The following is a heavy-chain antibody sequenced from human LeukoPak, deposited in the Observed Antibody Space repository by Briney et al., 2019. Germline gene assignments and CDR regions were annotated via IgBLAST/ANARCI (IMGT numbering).Heavy chain of an antibody. CDR1: GCTFTSFF. CDR3: TREVRYTRHYDY. V-gene: IGHV1-2*02. CDR2: INPSTGGT. D-gene: IGHD3-16*02. Sequence: ASVKVSCKASGCTFTSFFIHWVRRAPGQELEWMGCINPSTGGTTFAQRFQGRVTLTRDTSISTAYLDLSGLTSDDTAIYYCTREVRYTRHYDYWGQGTPVTVSS. J-gene: IGHJ4*02.